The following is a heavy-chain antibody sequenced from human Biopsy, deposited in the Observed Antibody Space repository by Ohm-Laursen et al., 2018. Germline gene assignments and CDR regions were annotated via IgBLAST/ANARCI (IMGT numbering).Heavy chain of an antibody. CDR2: ITADEK. V-gene: IGHV1-18*04. D-gene: IGHD1-26*01. CDR1: DYTFYSYG. CDR3: ARVFGGAYYSYAFDI. Sequence: ASVKVSCKASDYTFYSYGITWVRRAPGQGLEWMGWITADEKNSAPKFQGRVTMTTDMSTSTAYMELRGLKSDDTAVYYCARVFGGAYYSYAFDIWGQGTLVTASS. J-gene: IGHJ3*02.